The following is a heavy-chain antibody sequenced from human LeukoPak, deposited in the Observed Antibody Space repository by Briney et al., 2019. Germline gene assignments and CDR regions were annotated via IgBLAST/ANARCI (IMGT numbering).Heavy chain of an antibody. Sequence: GGSLRLSCAASGFTISSYGMHWVRQAPGKGLEWVAFIRNDGSNKNYADSVKGRFTISRDNSKNTLYLQMNSLRAEDTAVYYCAKDSYYGSGSLDVWGKGTTVTVSS. D-gene: IGHD3-10*01. CDR1: GFTISSYG. V-gene: IGHV3-30*02. CDR3: AKDSYYGSGSLDV. J-gene: IGHJ6*04. CDR2: IRNDGSNK.